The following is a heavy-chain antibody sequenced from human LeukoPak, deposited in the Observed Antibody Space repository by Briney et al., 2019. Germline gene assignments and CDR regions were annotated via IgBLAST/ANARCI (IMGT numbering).Heavy chain of an antibody. CDR3: ARKSSYGFV. V-gene: IGHV3-7*05. D-gene: IGHD5-18*01. CDR1: GFTFRSYW. Sequence: GGSLRLPCAASGFTFRSYWMSWVRQAPGKGLEWVANIKQDGSEKYYVDSVKGRFTISRDNAKNSLYLQMNSLRAEDTAVYYCARKSSYGFVWGQGTLVTVSS. CDR2: IKQDGSEK. J-gene: IGHJ4*02.